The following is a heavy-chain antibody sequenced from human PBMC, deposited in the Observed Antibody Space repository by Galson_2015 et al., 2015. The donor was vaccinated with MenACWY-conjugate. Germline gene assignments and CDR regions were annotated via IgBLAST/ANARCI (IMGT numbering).Heavy chain of an antibody. CDR2: ISPIDSKI. Sequence: QSGAEVKKPGESLTISCTGSGYSFTNYWIAWVRQMPGKGLEWVGLISPIDSKIRYSPAFEGRVTISADNSITTAYLQWNSLQASDTAMYYCARHPPGGRGMDVWGQGTTVTVSS. J-gene: IGHJ6*02. D-gene: IGHD1-26*01. CDR1: GYSFTNYW. CDR3: ARHPPGGRGMDV. V-gene: IGHV5-51*01.